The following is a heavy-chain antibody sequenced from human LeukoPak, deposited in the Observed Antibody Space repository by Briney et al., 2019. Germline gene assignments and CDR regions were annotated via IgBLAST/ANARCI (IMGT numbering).Heavy chain of an antibody. Sequence: GGSLRLSCAASGFTFSSYWMSWVRQAPGKGLEWVANIKQDGSEKYYVDSVKGRFTISRDNAKNSLYLQMNSLRAEDTAVYYCARDFSGYLRGAFDIWGQGTMVTVSS. CDR1: GFTFSSYW. CDR3: ARDFSGYLRGAFDI. D-gene: IGHD5-12*01. V-gene: IGHV3-7*01. CDR2: IKQDGSEK. J-gene: IGHJ3*02.